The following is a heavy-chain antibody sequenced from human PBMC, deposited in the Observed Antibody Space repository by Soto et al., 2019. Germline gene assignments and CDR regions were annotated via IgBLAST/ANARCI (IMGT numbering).Heavy chain of an antibody. J-gene: IGHJ4*02. CDR2: VFHTGST. CDR1: GGSISSSTYY. D-gene: IGHD2-15*01. V-gene: IGHV4-39*01. CDR3: ASLYYSRNS. Sequence: QLQLQESGPGLVKPSETLSLTCTVSGGSISSSTYYWGWIRQPPGGGLEWIGSVFHTGSTYYNPSLKRRVTMSVDTSNTQFSLNMSSVTAKDTSMYYCASLYYSRNSWGQGTLVIVSS.